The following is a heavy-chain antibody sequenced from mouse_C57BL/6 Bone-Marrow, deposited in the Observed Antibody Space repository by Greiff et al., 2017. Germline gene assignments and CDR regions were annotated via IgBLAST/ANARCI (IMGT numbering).Heavy chain of an antibody. D-gene: IGHD1-1*01. Sequence: EVQLQQSGAELVRPGASVKLSCTASGFNIKDYYMHWVKQRPEQGLEWIGRIDPEDGDTEYAPKFQGKATMTADTSSNTAYLQLSSLTSEDTAVYYCTRYYGSSYRAMDYWGQGTSVTVSS. CDR3: TRYYGSSYRAMDY. CDR2: IDPEDGDT. J-gene: IGHJ4*01. V-gene: IGHV14-1*01. CDR1: GFNIKDYY.